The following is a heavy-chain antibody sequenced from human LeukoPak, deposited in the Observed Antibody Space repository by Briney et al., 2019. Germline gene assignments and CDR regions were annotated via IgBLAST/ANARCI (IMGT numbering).Heavy chain of an antibody. CDR1: GGSISSYY. J-gene: IGHJ6*03. CDR3: ARVKGVRFLEWLLKGGYYYMDV. Sequence: SETLSLTCTVSGGSISSYYWSWIRQPPGKGLEWIGYIYYSGSTNYNPSLKSRVTISVDTSKNQFSLKLSSVTAAGTAVYYCARVKGVRFLEWLLKGGYYYMDVWGKGTTVTVSS. D-gene: IGHD3-3*01. V-gene: IGHV4-59*01. CDR2: IYYSGST.